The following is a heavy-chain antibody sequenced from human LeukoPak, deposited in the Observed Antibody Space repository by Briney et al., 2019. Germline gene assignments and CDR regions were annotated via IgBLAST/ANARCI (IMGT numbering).Heavy chain of an antibody. D-gene: IGHD6-13*01. Sequence: ASVKVSCKASGYTFTGYYMHWARQAPGQGLEWMGWINPNSGGTNYAQKFQGRVTMTRDTSISTAYMELSRLRSDDTAVYYCARDSWAAAGTFYYYYGMDVWGQGTTVTVSS. CDR2: INPNSGGT. CDR1: GYTFTGYY. J-gene: IGHJ6*02. CDR3: ARDSWAAAGTFYYYYGMDV. V-gene: IGHV1-2*02.